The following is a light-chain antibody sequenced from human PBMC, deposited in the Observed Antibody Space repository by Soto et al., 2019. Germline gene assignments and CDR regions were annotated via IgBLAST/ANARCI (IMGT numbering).Light chain of an antibody. Sequence: QSVLTQPPSASGTPGQRVTISCSGSSSNIESNYVYWYQQLPGSAPKLLIYRNDQRPSGVPDRFSGSKSGTSASLAISGLRSEDEADYYCAAWDDSLSALVFGGGTRSPS. CDR3: AAWDDSLSALV. V-gene: IGLV1-47*01. CDR1: SSNIESNY. CDR2: RND. J-gene: IGLJ3*02.